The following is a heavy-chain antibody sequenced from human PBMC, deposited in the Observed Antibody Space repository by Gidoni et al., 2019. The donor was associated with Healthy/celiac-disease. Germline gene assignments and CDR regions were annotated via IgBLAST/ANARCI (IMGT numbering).Heavy chain of an antibody. CDR3: AHRLHGPGYSRALSFFDY. V-gene: IGHV2-5*02. CDR2: IYWDDDK. J-gene: IGHJ4*02. CDR1: GFSLSTSGVG. Sequence: QITLKESGPTLVKPTQTLTLTCTFSGFSLSTSGVGVGWIRQPPGKALEWLALIYWDDDKRYSPSLKSRLTITKDTSKNQVVLTMTNMDPVDTATYYCAHRLHGPGYSRALSFFDYWGQGTLVTVSS. D-gene: IGHD6-13*01.